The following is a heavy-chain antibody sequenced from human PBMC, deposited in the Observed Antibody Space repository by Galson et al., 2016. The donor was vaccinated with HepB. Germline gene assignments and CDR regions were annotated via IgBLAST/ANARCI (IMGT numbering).Heavy chain of an antibody. CDR3: AKELVRSAFDI. Sequence: SLRLSCAGSGFGFSGSGLNWVRQAPGKGLQWIPYISSSISTIYYADSVRGRFTISRDNAKNSVYLQMNNLRDDDTGVYYCAKELVRSAFDIWGQGTMVIVSS. J-gene: IGHJ3*02. CDR1: GFGFSGSG. CDR2: ISSSISTI. V-gene: IGHV3-48*02. D-gene: IGHD1-26*01.